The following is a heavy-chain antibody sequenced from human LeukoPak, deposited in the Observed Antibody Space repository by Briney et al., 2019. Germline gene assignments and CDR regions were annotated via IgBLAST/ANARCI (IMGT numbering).Heavy chain of an antibody. CDR2: ISGDGGST. J-gene: IGHJ4*02. CDR3: AKDTDGSYRRFDY. D-gene: IGHD1-26*01. CDR1: GFTFSSYA. Sequence: GGSLRLSCAASGFTFSSYAMSWVRQAPGKGLEWVSLISGDGGSTYYADSVKGRFTISRDNSKNSLYLQMNSLRTEDTALYYCAKDTDGSYRRFDYWGQGTLVTVSS. V-gene: IGHV3-43*02.